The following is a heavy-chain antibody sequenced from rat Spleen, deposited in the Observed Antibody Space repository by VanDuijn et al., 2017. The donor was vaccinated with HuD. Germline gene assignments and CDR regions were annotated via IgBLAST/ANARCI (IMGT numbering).Heavy chain of an antibody. Sequence: EVQLVESGGGLVQPGKSLKLSCAASGFTFSDFAMTWVRQAPTKGLEWVASFSYDGGSTYYRDSVKGRFTISRDNAKTSLYLQMDSLRSEDTATYYCTRDSSFYYFDYWGQGVMVTVSS. CDR3: TRDSSFYYFDY. V-gene: IGHV5-20*01. D-gene: IGHD1-2*01. CDR2: FSYDGGST. J-gene: IGHJ2*01. CDR1: GFTFSDFA.